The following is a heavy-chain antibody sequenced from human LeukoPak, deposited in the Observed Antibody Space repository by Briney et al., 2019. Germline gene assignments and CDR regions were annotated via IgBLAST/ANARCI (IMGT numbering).Heavy chain of an antibody. CDR2: IYSGGST. Sequence: GGSLRLSCAASGFTVSSNYMSWVRQAAGKGLEWVSVIYSGGSTYYADSVKGRFTISRDTSKNTLYLQMNSLRAEDTAVYYCARDPVGAIGYGMDVWGQGTTVTVSS. V-gene: IGHV3-66*01. D-gene: IGHD1-26*01. CDR3: ARDPVGAIGYGMDV. J-gene: IGHJ6*02. CDR1: GFTVSSNY.